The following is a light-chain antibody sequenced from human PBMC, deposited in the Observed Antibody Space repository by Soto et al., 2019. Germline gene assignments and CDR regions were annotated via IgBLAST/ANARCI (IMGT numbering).Light chain of an antibody. CDR2: GAS. CDR3: QQYGSSPPMYT. V-gene: IGKV3-20*01. Sequence: EIVLTQSPGTLSLSPGERATLSCRASQSISSNYLAWYQQKPGQAPRLLIYGASSRATGIPDRFSGSVSGTYFTLTISRLEPEDFAVYYCQQYGSSPPMYTFGQGTKLAIK. CDR1: QSISSNY. J-gene: IGKJ2*01.